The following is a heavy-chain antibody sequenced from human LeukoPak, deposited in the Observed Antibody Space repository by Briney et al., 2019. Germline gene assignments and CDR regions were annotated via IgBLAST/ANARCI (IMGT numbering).Heavy chain of an antibody. CDR1: GFTFSSYA. V-gene: IGHV3-23*01. CDR3: ARIIAHAFDI. J-gene: IGHJ3*02. D-gene: IGHD3-10*01. Sequence: PGGSLRLSCAASGFTFSSYAMSWVRQAPGKGLEWVSAISGSGGSTYYADSVKGRFTISRDNAKNSLYLQMNSLRAEDTAVYYCARIIAHAFDIWGQGTMVTVSS. CDR2: ISGSGGST.